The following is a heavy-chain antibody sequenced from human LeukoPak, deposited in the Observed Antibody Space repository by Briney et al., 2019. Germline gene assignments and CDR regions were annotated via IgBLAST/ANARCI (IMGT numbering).Heavy chain of an antibody. CDR1: GFTFGKYW. Sequence: PGGSLRLSCVASGFTFGKYWMSWVRQAPGKGLEWVANIKLDGSEKNYVDSVKGRFTISRDNAKNSLYLQMNSLRAEDTAVYYCARDKEDYDFWSGYFNGGYYYYGMDVWGQGTTVTVSS. D-gene: IGHD3-3*01. J-gene: IGHJ6*02. CDR3: ARDKEDYDFWSGYFNGGYYYYGMDV. CDR2: IKLDGSEK. V-gene: IGHV3-7*03.